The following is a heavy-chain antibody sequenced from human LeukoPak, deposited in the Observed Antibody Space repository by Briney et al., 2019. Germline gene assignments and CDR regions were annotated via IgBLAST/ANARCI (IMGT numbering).Heavy chain of an antibody. CDR1: GYSFTSYW. Sequence: GESLKISRKGSGYSFTSYWIGWVRQMPGKGLEWMGIIYLGDSDTRCSPSFQGQVTISADKSISTAYLQWSSLKASDTAIYYCASPRSSVLTSAFDIWGQGTMVTVSS. CDR2: IYLGDSDT. V-gene: IGHV5-51*01. J-gene: IGHJ3*02. CDR3: ASPRSSVLTSAFDI. D-gene: IGHD3-16*01.